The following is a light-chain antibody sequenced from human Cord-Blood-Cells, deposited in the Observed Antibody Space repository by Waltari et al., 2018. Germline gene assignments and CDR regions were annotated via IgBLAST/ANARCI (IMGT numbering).Light chain of an antibody. V-gene: IGKV4-1*01. CDR3: QQYYSTPS. J-gene: IGKJ2*03. CDR2: WAS. CDR1: QSVLYSSNNKNY. Sequence: DIVMTQSPDSLAVSLGARATIHCKSSQSVLYSSNNKNYLAWYQQKPGQPPKLLIYWASTRESGVPDRFSGSGSGTDFTLTISSLQAEDVAVYYCQQYYSTPSFGQGTKLEIK.